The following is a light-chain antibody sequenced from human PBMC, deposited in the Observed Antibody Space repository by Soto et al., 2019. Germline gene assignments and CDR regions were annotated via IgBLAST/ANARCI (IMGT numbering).Light chain of an antibody. CDR1: QSVDSN. V-gene: IGKV3-15*01. CDR3: QQYNRRPRA. J-gene: IGKJ1*01. CDR2: GAS. Sequence: EIVMTQSPATLSVSPGERATLSCRASQSVDSNLAWYQQKPGQAPRLLIYGASTRATGIPARFSGSGSGTDFTLTISSLQSEDFAVYYCQQYNRRPRAFGQGTKVEIK.